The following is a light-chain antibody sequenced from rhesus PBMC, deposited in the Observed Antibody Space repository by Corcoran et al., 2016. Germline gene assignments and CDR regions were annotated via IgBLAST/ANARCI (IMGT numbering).Light chain of an antibody. CDR1: QGISSW. J-gene: IGKJ2*01. CDR3: QQYSSRPLYS. Sequence: DIQMTQSPSSLSASVGDTVTITCRASQGISSWLAWYQQKPGKAPKLLIDKASSLQSGVPSRVSGSGAGTDFTITISSRQSEDFATYYCQQYSSRPLYSFGQGTKVEIK. CDR2: KAS. V-gene: IGKV1-22*01.